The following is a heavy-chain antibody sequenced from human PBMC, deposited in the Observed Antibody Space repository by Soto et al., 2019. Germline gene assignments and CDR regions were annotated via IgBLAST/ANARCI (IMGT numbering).Heavy chain of an antibody. D-gene: IGHD6-19*01. Sequence: GGSLRLSCAASGFTFSSYAMHWVRQAPGKGLEWVAVISYDGSNKYYADSVKGRFTISRDNSKNTLYLQMNSLRAEDTAVYYCARQWRAFDYRGQGTLVTVSS. V-gene: IGHV3-30-3*01. CDR1: GFTFSSYA. CDR3: ARQWRAFDY. J-gene: IGHJ4*02. CDR2: ISYDGSNK.